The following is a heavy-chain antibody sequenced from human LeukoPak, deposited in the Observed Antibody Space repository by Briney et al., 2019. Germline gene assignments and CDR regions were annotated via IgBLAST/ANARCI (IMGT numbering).Heavy chain of an antibody. V-gene: IGHV3-15*01. D-gene: IGHD4-17*01. CDR3: TTSTMTHDAFDI. J-gene: IGHJ3*02. CDR2: IKSQIDGGTT. Sequence: PGRSLRLSCAASGFTFNNAWMTWVRQDPGKGLEWVGRIKSQIDGGTTDYAAPVKGRFTISRDDSRNTLFLQMNSLKSEDTAVYYCTTSTMTHDAFDIWGQGTMVTVSS. CDR1: GFTFNNAW.